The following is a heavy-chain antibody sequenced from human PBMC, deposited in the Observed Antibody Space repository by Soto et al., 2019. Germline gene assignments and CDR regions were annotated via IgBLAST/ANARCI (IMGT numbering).Heavy chain of an antibody. CDR1: GYTLTNNW. CDR2: IHPSDFET. V-gene: IGHV5-51*01. D-gene: IGHD2-2*03. Sequence: GEPLKISCPASGYTLTNNWIAWVRQMPGQGLEWMGIIHPSDFETRHSPSFQDQVTLSVDKSINTAYLQWSSLKASDTAIYYCARQSGYCTTTTCSHGMEVWGQGTTVTVSS. J-gene: IGHJ6*02. CDR3: ARQSGYCTTTTCSHGMEV.